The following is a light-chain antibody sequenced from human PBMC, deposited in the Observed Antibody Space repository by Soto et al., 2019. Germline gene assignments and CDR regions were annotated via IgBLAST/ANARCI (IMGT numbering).Light chain of an antibody. V-gene: IGLV4-69*01. J-gene: IGLJ3*02. CDR2: LNSDGSQ. CDR3: QTWGTGIPV. Sequence: QLVLTQSPSASASLGASVKLTCTLSSGHSNYAIAWHQQQPEKGPRYLMKLNSDGSQSKGDEIPDRFSGSSSGAERYLTISSLQSEDEADYYCQTWGTGIPVFGGGTKLTVL. CDR1: SGHSNYA.